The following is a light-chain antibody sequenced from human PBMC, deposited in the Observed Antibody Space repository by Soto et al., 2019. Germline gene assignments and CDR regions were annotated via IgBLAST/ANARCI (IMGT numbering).Light chain of an antibody. Sequence: QSALTQPRSVSGSPGQSVTISCSGTSSDVSDYNYVSWYQQHPGKAPKLIIYDVSKWPSGVPDRFSGSKSGNTASLTISGLQAEDEADYYCCSDAGSVIFGGGTKLTVL. V-gene: IGLV2-11*01. CDR2: DVS. J-gene: IGLJ2*01. CDR1: SSDVSDYNY. CDR3: CSDAGSVI.